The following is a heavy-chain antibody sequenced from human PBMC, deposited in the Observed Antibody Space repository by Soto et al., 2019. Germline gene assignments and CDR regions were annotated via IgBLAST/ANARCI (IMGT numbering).Heavy chain of an antibody. CDR3: ATKPRYYSNYDY. CDR2: FDPEDGET. V-gene: IGHV1-24*01. D-gene: IGHD4-4*01. Sequence: ASVKVSCKVSGYTLTELSMHWVRQAPGKGLEWMGGFDPEDGETIYAQKFQGRVTMTEDTSTDTAYMELSSLRSEDTAVYYCATKPRYYSNYDYWGQGTLVTVSS. J-gene: IGHJ4*02. CDR1: GYTLTELS.